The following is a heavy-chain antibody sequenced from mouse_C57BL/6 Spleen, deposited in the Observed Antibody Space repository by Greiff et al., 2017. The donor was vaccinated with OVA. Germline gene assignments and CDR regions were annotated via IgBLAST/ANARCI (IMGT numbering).Heavy chain of an antibody. CDR3: ARRTVVATDWYFDV. CDR1: GFTFSDYY. J-gene: IGHJ1*03. CDR2: ISNGGGST. V-gene: IGHV5-12*01. Sequence: EVHLVESGGGLVQPGGSLKLSCAASGFTFSDYYMYWVRQTPEKRLEWVAYISNGGGSTYYPDTVKGRFTISRDNAKNTLYLQMSRLKSEDTAMYDCARRTVVATDWYFDVWGTGTTVTVSS. D-gene: IGHD1-1*01.